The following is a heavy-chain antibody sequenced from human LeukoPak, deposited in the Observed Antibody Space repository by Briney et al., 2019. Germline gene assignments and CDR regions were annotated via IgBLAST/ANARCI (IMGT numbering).Heavy chain of an antibody. CDR1: GGSISSSSYY. D-gene: IGHD3-3*01. J-gene: IGHJ5*02. CDR2: IYYSGST. CDR3: ARALRIYADKTTNWFDP. V-gene: IGHV4-39*07. Sequence: SETLSLTCTVSGGSISSSSYYWGWIRQPPGKGLEWIGSIYYSGSTYYNPSLKSRVTISVDTSKNQFSLKLSSVTAADTAVYYCARALRIYADKTTNWFDPWGQGTLVTVSS.